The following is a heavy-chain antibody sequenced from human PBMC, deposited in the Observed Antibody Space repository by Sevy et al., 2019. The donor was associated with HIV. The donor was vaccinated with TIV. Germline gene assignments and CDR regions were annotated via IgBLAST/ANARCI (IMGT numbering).Heavy chain of an antibody. CDR3: ARDTNGVVVVAATPENYYYGMDV. Sequence: GGSLRFSCVASGFTFSSYSMNWVRQAPGKGLEWVSYISSSSSTIYYADSVKGRFTISRDNAKNSLYLQMNSLRAEDTAVYYCARDTNGVVVVAATPENYYYGMDVWGQGTTVTVSS. CDR1: GFTFSSYS. J-gene: IGHJ6*02. V-gene: IGHV3-48*01. CDR2: ISSSSSTI. D-gene: IGHD2-15*01.